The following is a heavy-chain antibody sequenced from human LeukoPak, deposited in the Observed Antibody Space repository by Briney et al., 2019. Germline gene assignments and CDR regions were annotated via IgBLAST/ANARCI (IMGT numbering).Heavy chain of an antibody. D-gene: IGHD1-26*01. CDR1: GFTFNTYG. Sequence: PGGSLRLSCATSGFTFNTYGMSWVRQAPGKGMEWVSAISSSGGSTYYADSVKGRFTISRDNSKNTLFLQMNSLRAEDTAVYYCTKDFSGNYKGEYYFDYWGQGTLVTVSS. J-gene: IGHJ4*02. V-gene: IGHV3-23*01. CDR3: TKDFSGNYKGEYYFDY. CDR2: ISSSGGST.